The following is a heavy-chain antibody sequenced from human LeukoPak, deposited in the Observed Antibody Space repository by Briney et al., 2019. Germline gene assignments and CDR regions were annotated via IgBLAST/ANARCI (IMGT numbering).Heavy chain of an antibody. J-gene: IGHJ3*02. Sequence: GGTLRLSCAASRFTFSSYGMSWVRQAPGKGLEWVSLISGSGGSTYYADSVKGRFTISRDNSKNTLYLQMNSLRAEDTAIYYCAKVYSGYDSDDAFDIWGQGTMVTVSS. V-gene: IGHV3-23*01. CDR3: AKVYSGYDSDDAFDI. CDR1: RFTFSSYG. CDR2: ISGSGGST. D-gene: IGHD5-12*01.